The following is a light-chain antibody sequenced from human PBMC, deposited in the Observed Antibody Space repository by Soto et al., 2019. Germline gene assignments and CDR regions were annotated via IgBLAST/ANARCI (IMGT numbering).Light chain of an antibody. V-gene: IGKV1-8*01. CDR2: AAS. J-gene: IGKJ4*01. CDR3: QQYYSYPLT. CDR1: QDISSY. Sequence: IQLIKATSSFSPYTLARVTDTSWASQDISSYLAWYQQKPGKAPKLLIYAASTLQSGVPSRFSGSGSGTDFTLTISCLQSEDFATYYCQQYYSYPLTFGGGTKVDI.